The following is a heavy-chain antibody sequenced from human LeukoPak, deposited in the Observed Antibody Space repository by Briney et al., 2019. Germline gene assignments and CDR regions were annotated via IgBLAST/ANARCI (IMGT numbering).Heavy chain of an antibody. J-gene: IGHJ6*02. CDR3: ARAEGKRTIFGVAVFTPDYYYGMDV. Sequence: PGGSPRLSCAASGFTFSSYSMNWVRQAPGKGLEWVSYISSSSSTIYYADSVKGRFTISRDNAKNSLYLQMNSLRDEDTAVYYCARAEGKRTIFGVAVFTPDYYYGMDVWGQGTTVTVFS. D-gene: IGHD3-3*01. V-gene: IGHV3-48*02. CDR1: GFTFSSYS. CDR2: ISSSSSTI.